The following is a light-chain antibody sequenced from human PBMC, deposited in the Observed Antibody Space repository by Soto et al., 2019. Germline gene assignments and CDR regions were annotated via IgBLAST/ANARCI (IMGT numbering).Light chain of an antibody. Sequence: QSVLAQPASVSGSPGQSITISCTGTSSDVGGYGYVSWYQQHPGKAPKLMIYEVTNRPSGVPNRFSGSRSGNTASLTISGLQAEDEADYYCSSYTRSSTLVFGTGTKVTVL. CDR3: SSYTRSSTLV. CDR2: EVT. CDR1: SSDVGGYGY. J-gene: IGLJ1*01. V-gene: IGLV2-14*01.